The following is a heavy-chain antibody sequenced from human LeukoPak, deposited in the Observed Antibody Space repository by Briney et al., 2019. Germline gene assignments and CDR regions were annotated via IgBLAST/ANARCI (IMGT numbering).Heavy chain of an antibody. CDR2: IYNSGGT. D-gene: IGHD2-21*02. V-gene: IGHV4-61*02. J-gene: IGHJ5*02. CDR1: GGSISSGSYY. CDR3: ARDGDPNWFDP. Sequence: SETLSLTCTVSGGSISSGSYYWSWIRQPAVEGLEWIGRIYNSGGTNYNPSLKSRVTMSVDSSKNQFSLKLSSVLAADTGVYYCARDGDPNWFDPWGQGTLVTVSS.